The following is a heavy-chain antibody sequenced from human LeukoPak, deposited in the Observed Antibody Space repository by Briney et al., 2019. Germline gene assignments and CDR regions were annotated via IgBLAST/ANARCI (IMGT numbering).Heavy chain of an antibody. J-gene: IGHJ4*02. CDR2: INPNSGGT. D-gene: IGHD6-13*01. CDR1: GYTFTSYD. Sequence: ASVKVSCKASGYTFTSYDINWVRQATGQGLEWMGWINPNSGGTNYAQKFQGRVTMTRDTSISTAYMELSRLRSDDTAVYYCARDYQGYSSSQTFDYWGQGTLVTVSS. V-gene: IGHV1-2*02. CDR3: ARDYQGYSSSQTFDY.